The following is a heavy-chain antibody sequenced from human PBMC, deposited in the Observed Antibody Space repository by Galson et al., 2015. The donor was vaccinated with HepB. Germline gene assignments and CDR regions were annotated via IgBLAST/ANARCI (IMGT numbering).Heavy chain of an antibody. J-gene: IGHJ4*02. V-gene: IGHV1-46*01. Sequence: SVKVSCKASGYTFTNYHMHWVRQAPGQGLEWMGIINPGGGSTSYAQKFQGRVTMTRDTSTTTVYMDLSSLRSEDTAVYYCAGGRDGYNPFCDYWGQGTLVTVSS. CDR2: INPGGGST. CDR3: AGGRDGYNPFCDY. CDR1: GYTFTNYH. D-gene: IGHD5-24*01.